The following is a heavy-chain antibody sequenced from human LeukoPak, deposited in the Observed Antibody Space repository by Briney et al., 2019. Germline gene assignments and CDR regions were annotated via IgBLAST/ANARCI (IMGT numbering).Heavy chain of an antibody. D-gene: IGHD3-9*01. CDR2: ISSSGSRI. V-gene: IGHV3-48*03. CDR1: GFTFSSYE. J-gene: IGHJ4*02. CDR3: ARLGYQYYDISTGFGDY. Sequence: PGGSLRLSCAASGFTFSSYEMNWVRQAPGKGLEWVSYISSSGSRIYYADSVKGRFTISRDNAKNSLYLQMNSLRAEDTAVYYCARLGYQYYDISTGFGDYWGQGTLVTVSS.